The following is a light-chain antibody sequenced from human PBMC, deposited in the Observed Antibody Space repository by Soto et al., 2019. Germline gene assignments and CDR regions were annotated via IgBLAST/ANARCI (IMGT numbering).Light chain of an antibody. V-gene: IGLV2-14*01. CDR3: HSFRVNCLYV. CDR1: SSDVGGYNA. Sequence: QSVLTQPASVSGSPGQTITISCTGTSSDVGGYNAVSWYQHRPGKAPKLIIYEVTHRPAGISDRFSASKSGNTASLTISGLQAEDEGDYYCHSFRVNCLYVFATGTKGTVL. CDR2: EVT. J-gene: IGLJ1*01.